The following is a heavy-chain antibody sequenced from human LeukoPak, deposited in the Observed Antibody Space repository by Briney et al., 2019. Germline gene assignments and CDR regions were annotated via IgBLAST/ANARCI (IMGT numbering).Heavy chain of an antibody. V-gene: IGHV3-53*04. CDR1: GFTVSSIY. J-gene: IGHJ3*02. D-gene: IGHD2-2*01. CDR2: IYSGGST. Sequence: GGSLRLSCAASGFTVSSIYMSWVRQAPGKGLEWVSVIYSGGSTYYADSVKGRFTISRHNSKNTLYLQMNSLRAEDTAVYYCARAPPAADDAFDIWGQGTMVTVSS. CDR3: ARAPPAADDAFDI.